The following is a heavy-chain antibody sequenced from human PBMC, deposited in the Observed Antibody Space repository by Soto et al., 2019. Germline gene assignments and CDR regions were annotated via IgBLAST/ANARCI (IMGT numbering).Heavy chain of an antibody. CDR1: GGSISSYY. D-gene: IGHD6-13*01. CDR2: IYYSGST. CDR3: ARAPMRVGIAAAGTNWFDP. Sequence: SETLSLTCTVSGGSISSYYWSWIRQPPGKGLEWIGYIYYSGSTNYNPSLKSRVTISVDTSKNQFSLKPSSVTAADTAVYYCARAPMRVGIAAAGTNWFDPWGQGTLVTVSS. J-gene: IGHJ5*02. V-gene: IGHV4-59*01.